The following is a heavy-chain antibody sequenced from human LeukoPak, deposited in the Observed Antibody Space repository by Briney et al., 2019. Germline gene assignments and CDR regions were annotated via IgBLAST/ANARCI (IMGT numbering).Heavy chain of an antibody. CDR2: ICVSGGST. CDR1: GFALSIYA. J-gene: IGHJ3*02. V-gene: IGHV3-23*01. D-gene: IGHD2-2*01. Sequence: GGSLRHSRAPSGFALSIYAMSCVRQAPRKGLGWVSGICVSGGSTYYADSVKGRFTIPRDNSNNTLYLQMDSLRAEDTAVYYCASFIVVIPVAMRGDAFDIWGQGTVVTVSS. CDR3: ASFIVVIPVAMRGDAFDI.